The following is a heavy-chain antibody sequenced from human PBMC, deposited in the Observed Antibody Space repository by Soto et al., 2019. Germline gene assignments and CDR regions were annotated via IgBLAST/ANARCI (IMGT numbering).Heavy chain of an antibody. CDR3: ARVAGDGHIGSKYFAY. CDR1: GGTFSSYA. Sequence: GASVKVSCKASGGTFSSYAISWVRQAPGQGLEWMGGIIPIFGTANYAQKFQGRVTITADESTSTAYMELSSLRSEDTAVYYCARVAGDGHIGSKYFAYWGQGTLVTVSS. CDR2: IIPIFGTA. V-gene: IGHV1-69*13. J-gene: IGHJ4*02. D-gene: IGHD1-26*01.